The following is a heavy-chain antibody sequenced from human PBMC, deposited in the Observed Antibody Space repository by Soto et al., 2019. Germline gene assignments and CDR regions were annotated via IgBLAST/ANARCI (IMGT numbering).Heavy chain of an antibody. J-gene: IGHJ4*02. CDR1: GFMFSGYA. CDR3: AKGGCSGGSCYPLDY. V-gene: IGHV3-23*01. CDR2: ISGGGGSS. Sequence: EVQLLESGGDLVQPGGSLRLSCAASGFMFSGYAMSWVRQAPGQRLEWVSTISGGGGSSYHADSVKGRFTISRDNSKNTLYLRMKSLRADDTALYDCAKGGCSGGSCYPLDYWGQGTLVTVSS. D-gene: IGHD2-15*01.